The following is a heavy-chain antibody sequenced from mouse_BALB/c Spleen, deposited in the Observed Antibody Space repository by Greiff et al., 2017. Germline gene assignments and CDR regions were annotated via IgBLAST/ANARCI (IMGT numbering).Heavy chain of an antibody. Sequence: EVQRVESGAELVRSGASVKLSCTASGFNIKDYYMHWVKQRPEQGLEWIGWIDPENGDTEYAPKFQGKATMTADTSSNTAYLQLSSLTSEDTAVYYCNAYYGTTFAYWGQGTLVTVSA. CDR3: NAYYGTTFAY. V-gene: IGHV14-4*02. CDR1: GFNIKDYY. CDR2: IDPENGDT. J-gene: IGHJ3*01. D-gene: IGHD2-1*01.